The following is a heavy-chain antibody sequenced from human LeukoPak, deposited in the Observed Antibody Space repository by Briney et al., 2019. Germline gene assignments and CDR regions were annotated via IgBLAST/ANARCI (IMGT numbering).Heavy chain of an antibody. CDR2: IIHIFGIA. Sequence: EAAVRVSCKASGGTFSSYAISGVPEARGQGVEGMGRIIHIFGIANYAQKFQRRVTITADKSTSTAYMELSSLRSEDTAVYYCARDSIMTNRYYFDYWGQGTLVTVSS. J-gene: IGHJ4*02. CDR3: ARDSIMTNRYYFDY. CDR1: GGTFSSYA. D-gene: IGHD1-14*01. V-gene: IGHV1-69*04.